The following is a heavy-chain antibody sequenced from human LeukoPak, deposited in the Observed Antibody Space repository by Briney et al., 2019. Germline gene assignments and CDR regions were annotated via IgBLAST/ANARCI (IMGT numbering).Heavy chain of an antibody. V-gene: IGHV3-30-3*01. D-gene: IGHD1-26*01. CDR2: ISKDGSDK. CDR3: ARDYWWSYDY. Sequence: GGSLRLSCAASGFTFSDYAMHWVRQAPGKGLEWVAVISKDGSDKYYPGSVRGRFTISRDNSKNTIYLQMDSLRAEDTAIYYCARDYWWSYDYWGQGTLVTVSS. CDR1: GFTFSDYA. J-gene: IGHJ4*02.